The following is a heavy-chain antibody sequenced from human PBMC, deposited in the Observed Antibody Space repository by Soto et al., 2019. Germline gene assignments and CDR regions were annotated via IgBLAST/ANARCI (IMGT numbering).Heavy chain of an antibody. CDR1: GGSFSGYY. CDR3: ARKYYDFWSGYWHFDY. J-gene: IGHJ4*02. D-gene: IGHD3-3*01. Sequence: LSLTCAVYGGSFSGYYWSWIRQPPGKGLEWIGEINHSGSTNYNPSLKSRVTISVDTSKNQFSLKLSSVTAADTAVYYCARKYYDFWSGYWHFDYWGQGTLVTVSS. CDR2: INHSGST. V-gene: IGHV4-34*01.